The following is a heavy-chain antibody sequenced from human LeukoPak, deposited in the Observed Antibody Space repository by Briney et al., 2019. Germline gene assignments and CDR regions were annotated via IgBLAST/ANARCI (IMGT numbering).Heavy chain of an antibody. CDR1: GFTFSSYG. CDR2: ISYDGSNK. CDR3: AKDIAPRLGSSFLMDV. V-gene: IGHV3-30*18. J-gene: IGHJ6*04. Sequence: GGSLRLSCAASGFTFSSYGMHWVRQAPGKGLEWVAVISYDGSNKYYADSVKGRFTISRDNSKNTLYLQMSSLRAEDTAVYYCAKDIAPRLGSSFLMDVWGKGTTVTVSS. D-gene: IGHD6-13*01.